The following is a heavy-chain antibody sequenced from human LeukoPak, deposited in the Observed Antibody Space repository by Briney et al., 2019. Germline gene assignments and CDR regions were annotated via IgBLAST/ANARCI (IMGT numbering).Heavy chain of an antibody. CDR3: AREIVVVTVVYYYGMDV. CDR2: INPSCGST. J-gene: IGHJ6*02. D-gene: IGHD2-21*02. CDR1: GYTFTSYY. V-gene: IGHV1-46*01. Sequence: ASVKVSCKASGYTFTSYYMHWVRQAPGQGLEWMGIINPSCGSTSYAQKFQGRVTMTRDTSTSTVYMELSSLRSEDTAVYYCAREIVVVTVVYYYGMDVWGQGTTVTVSS.